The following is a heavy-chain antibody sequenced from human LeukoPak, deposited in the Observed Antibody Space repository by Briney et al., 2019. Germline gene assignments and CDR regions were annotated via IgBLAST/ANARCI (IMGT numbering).Heavy chain of an antibody. Sequence: GGSLRLSCAASGFTVSSNYMSWVRQAPGKGLEWVSVIYSGGSTYYADSVKGRFTISRDNAKNSLYLQMNSLRAEDTAVYYCARLPSGDVWGQGTTVTVSS. J-gene: IGHJ6*02. CDR1: GFTVSSNY. CDR2: IYSGGST. CDR3: ARLPSGDV. V-gene: IGHV3-66*04.